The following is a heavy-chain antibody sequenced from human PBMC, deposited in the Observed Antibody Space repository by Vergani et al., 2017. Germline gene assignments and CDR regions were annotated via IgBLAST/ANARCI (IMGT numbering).Heavy chain of an antibody. CDR1: GGSISSGGYY. V-gene: IGHV4-31*03. CDR2: IYYSGST. Sequence: QVQLQESGPGLVKPSQTLSLTCTVSGGSISSGGYYWSWIRQHPGKGLEWIGYIYYSGSTNYNPSLKSRVTRSVDTSKNQFSLKLSSVTAADTAVYYCARDELSSGDHWFDPWGQGTLVTVSS. J-gene: IGHJ5*02. D-gene: IGHD2-15*01. CDR3: ARDELSSGDHWFDP.